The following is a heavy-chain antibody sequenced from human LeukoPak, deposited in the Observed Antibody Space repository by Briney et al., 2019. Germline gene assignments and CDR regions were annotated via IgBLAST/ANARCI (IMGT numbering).Heavy chain of an antibody. D-gene: IGHD3-10*01. J-gene: IGHJ4*02. CDR3: TRAQFYYDSGSAY. CDR2: ISPDGSTS. V-gene: IGHV3-74*01. CDR1: GFTFSSFW. Sequence: PGGSLRLSCAASGFTFSSFWMHWVRQAPGKGLVWVSRISPDGSTSNYADSVKGRFTISRDNAKSTLYLQMNSLRAGDTAVYYCTRAQFYYDSGSAYWGQGTLVTVST.